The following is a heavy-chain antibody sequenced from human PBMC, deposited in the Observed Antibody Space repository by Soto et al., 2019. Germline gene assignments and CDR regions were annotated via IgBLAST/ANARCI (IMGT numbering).Heavy chain of an antibody. Sequence: VQLVESGGGVVQPGRSLRLSCAASGFTFSSYAMHWVRQAPGKGLEWVAVISYDGSNKYYADSVKGRFTISRDNSKNTLYLQMNSLRAEDTAVYYCARGQYSSSSPNTYWGQGTLVTVSS. J-gene: IGHJ4*02. V-gene: IGHV3-30-3*01. CDR1: GFTFSSYA. CDR2: ISYDGSNK. D-gene: IGHD6-6*01. CDR3: ARGQYSSSSPNTY.